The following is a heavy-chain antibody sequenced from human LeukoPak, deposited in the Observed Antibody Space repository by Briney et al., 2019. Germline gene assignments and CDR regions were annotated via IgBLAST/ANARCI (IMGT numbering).Heavy chain of an antibody. D-gene: IGHD2-15*01. CDR2: ISYDGSNK. J-gene: IGHJ3*02. CDR1: GFTFSSYA. V-gene: IGHV3-30-3*01. Sequence: GGSLRLSCAASGFTFSSYAMHWVRQAPGKGLEWVAVISYDGSNKYYADSVKGRFTISRDNSKNTLYLQMNSLRAEDTAVYYCAREGGAFDIWGQGTMVTVSS. CDR3: AREGGAFDI.